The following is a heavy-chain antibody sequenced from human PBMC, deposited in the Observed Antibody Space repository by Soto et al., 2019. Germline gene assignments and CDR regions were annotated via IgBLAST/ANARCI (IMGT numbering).Heavy chain of an antibody. CDR2: IKSKTDGGTT. V-gene: IGHV3-15*01. CDR1: GFTFSNAR. CDR3: TTMYNWNYRLRNYYFDY. Sequence: GGSLRLSCAASGFTFSNARMSWVRQAPGKGLEWVGRIKSKTDGGTTDYAAPVKGRFTISRDDSKNTLYLQMNSLKTEDTAVYYCTTMYNWNYRLRNYYFDYWGQGTLVTSPQ. D-gene: IGHD1-7*01. J-gene: IGHJ4*02.